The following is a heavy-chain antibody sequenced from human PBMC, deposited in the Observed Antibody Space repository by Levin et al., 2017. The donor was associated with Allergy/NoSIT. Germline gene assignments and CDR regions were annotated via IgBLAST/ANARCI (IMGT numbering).Heavy chain of an antibody. CDR3: AKAPSGYGAFDI. J-gene: IGHJ3*02. CDR2: ISGSGGST. Sequence: SGESLKISCAASGFTFSSYAMSWVRQAPGKGLEWVSAISGSGGSTYYADSVKGRFTISRDNSKNTLYLQMNSLRAEDTAVYYCAKAPSGYGAFDIWGQGTMVTVSS. V-gene: IGHV3-23*01. CDR1: GFTFSSYA. D-gene: IGHD6-13*01.